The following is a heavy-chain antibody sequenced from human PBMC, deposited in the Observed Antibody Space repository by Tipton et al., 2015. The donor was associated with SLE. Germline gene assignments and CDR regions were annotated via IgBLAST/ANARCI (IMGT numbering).Heavy chain of an antibody. J-gene: IGHJ4*02. CDR1: GFTFSSYG. D-gene: IGHD2-15*01. Sequence: SLRLSCAASGFTFSSYGMHWVRQAPGKGLEWVAVIWYDGSDQSYADSVKGRFTISRDNSKNTLSLQMNSLRAEDTAVYYCAKDTPGQPFDYWGQGTLVTVSS. CDR2: IWYDGSDQ. V-gene: IGHV3-33*03. CDR3: AKDTPGQPFDY.